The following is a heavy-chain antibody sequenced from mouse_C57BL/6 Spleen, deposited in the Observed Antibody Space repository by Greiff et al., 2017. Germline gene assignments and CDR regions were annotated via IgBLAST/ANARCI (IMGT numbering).Heavy chain of an antibody. V-gene: IGHV1-15*01. CDR1: GYTFTGYE. CDR3: ARGGVGEGFDV. J-gene: IGHJ1*03. D-gene: IGHD1-1*01. CDR2: IDPDTGGT. Sequence: QVQLQQPGAELVRPGASVTLSCKASGYTFTGYEMHWVKQRPVQGLEWIGEIDPDTGGTTYNQKFKGKAKLTVDKSSSTAYMELSSLTSEDSAVYYCARGGVGEGFDVWGKGTMVTVSS.